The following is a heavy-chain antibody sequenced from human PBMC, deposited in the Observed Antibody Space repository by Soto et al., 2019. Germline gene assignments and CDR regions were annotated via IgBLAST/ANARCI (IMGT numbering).Heavy chain of an antibody. D-gene: IGHD3-10*01. Sequence: SQTLSLTCVISGDSVSSNSAGWNWIRQSPSRGLEWLGRTYYKSKWNNDYALSVKSRITIDPDTSKNQFSLHLYSVTPEDTAVYYCTGITWFRGMDVWGQGTPVTVSS. V-gene: IGHV6-1*01. J-gene: IGHJ6*02. CDR1: GDSVSSNSAG. CDR2: TYYKSKWNN. CDR3: TGITWFRGMDV.